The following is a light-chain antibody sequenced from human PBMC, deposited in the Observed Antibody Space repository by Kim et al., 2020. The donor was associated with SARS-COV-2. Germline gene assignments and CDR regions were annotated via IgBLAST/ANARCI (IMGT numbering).Light chain of an antibody. CDR1: RSIGTN. CDR3: QQYNSWPPYT. Sequence: EILMTQSPATLSVSPGETATLSCRASRSIGTNLAWYQQKPGQPPRLLISGASVPVTGVPDRFSGSGTGTEFTLTISSLQSEDFAVYYCQQYNSWPPYTFGQGTKLEI. V-gene: IGKV3-15*01. CDR2: GAS. J-gene: IGKJ2*01.